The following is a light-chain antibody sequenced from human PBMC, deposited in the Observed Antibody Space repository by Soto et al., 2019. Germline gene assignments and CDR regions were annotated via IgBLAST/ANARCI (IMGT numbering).Light chain of an antibody. Sequence: EIVMTQSPATLSVSPGERATLSCRASQSVSSNLAWYQQKPGQAPRLLIYGASTRATGIPARFSGSGSGTQFALTLSSLQSEDFAVYYCQQYNNWPRTFGQGTKVELK. CDR1: QSVSSN. CDR3: QQYNNWPRT. V-gene: IGKV3-15*01. J-gene: IGKJ1*01. CDR2: GAS.